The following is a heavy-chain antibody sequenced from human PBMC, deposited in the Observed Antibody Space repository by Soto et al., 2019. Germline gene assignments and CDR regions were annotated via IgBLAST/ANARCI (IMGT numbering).Heavy chain of an antibody. J-gene: IGHJ6*02. V-gene: IGHV3-30*18. CDR1: GFTFSSYG. D-gene: IGHD1-7*01. CDR2: ISYDGSNK. CDR3: AKEERWNYGGMPLGGMDV. Sequence: PGGSLRLSCAASGFTFSSYGMHWVRQAPGKGLEWVAVISYDGSNKYYADSVKGRFTISRDNSKNTLYLQMNSLRAEDTAVYYCAKEERWNYGGMPLGGMDVWGQGTTVTVSS.